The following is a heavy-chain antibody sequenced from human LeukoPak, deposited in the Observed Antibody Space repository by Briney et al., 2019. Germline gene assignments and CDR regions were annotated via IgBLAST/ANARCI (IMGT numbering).Heavy chain of an antibody. J-gene: IGHJ4*02. D-gene: IGHD3-9*01. V-gene: IGHV1-69*06. Sequence: ASVKVSCKASGGTFSSYAISWVRQAPGQGLEWMGGIIPIFGTANYAQKFQGRVTITADKSTSTAYMELSSLRSEDTAVYYCARDPDRGYDILTGYYSEYRFDYWGQGTLVTVSS. CDR3: ARDPDRGYDILTGYYSEYRFDY. CDR1: GGTFSSYA. CDR2: IIPIFGTA.